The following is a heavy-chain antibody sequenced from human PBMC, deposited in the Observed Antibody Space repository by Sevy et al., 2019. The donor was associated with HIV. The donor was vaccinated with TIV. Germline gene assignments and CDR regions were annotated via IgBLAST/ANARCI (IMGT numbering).Heavy chain of an antibody. D-gene: IGHD2-8*01. CDR3: AREGCTRPHDY. J-gene: IGHJ4*02. CDR1: GFAFYDYS. V-gene: IGHV3-23*01. Sequence: GGSVRLSCAASGFAFYDYSMSWIRQAPGKGLEWVATLSFGCGKINYADSVKGRFIISRDNSKNSFYLQMDNLRVEDTALYYCAREGCTRPHDYWGQGTRVTVSS. CDR2: LSFGCGKI.